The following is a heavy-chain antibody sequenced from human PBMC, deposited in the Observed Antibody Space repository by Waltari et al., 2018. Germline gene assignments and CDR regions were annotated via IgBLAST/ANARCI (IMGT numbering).Heavy chain of an antibody. CDR2: INHSGST. D-gene: IGHD6-6*01. CDR3: ARDRVKSPYSSSSELRWFDP. V-gene: IGHV4-34*01. Sequence: QVQLQQWGAGLLKPSETLSLTCAVYGGSFSGYYWSWIRQPPGKGLEWIGEINHSGSTNYNPSLKSRVTISVDTSKNQFSLKLSSVTAADTAVYYCARDRVKSPYSSSSELRWFDPWGQGTLVTVSS. CDR1: GGSFSGYY. J-gene: IGHJ5*02.